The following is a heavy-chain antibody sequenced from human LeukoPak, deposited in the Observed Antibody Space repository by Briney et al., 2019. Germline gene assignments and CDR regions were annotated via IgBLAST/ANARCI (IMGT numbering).Heavy chain of an antibody. CDR2: IHTSGTT. Sequence: SETLSLTCTVSGGSSSNYFCTWLRQSAGAGLECIGRIHTSGTTYYNPSLKSRVSMSVDTSKNEFSLRLDSVTAADTAVYYCARDPAGHGRYFDYWGQGALVTVSS. CDR1: GGSSSNYF. D-gene: IGHD1-14*01. CDR3: ARDPAGHGRYFDY. J-gene: IGHJ4*02. V-gene: IGHV4-4*07.